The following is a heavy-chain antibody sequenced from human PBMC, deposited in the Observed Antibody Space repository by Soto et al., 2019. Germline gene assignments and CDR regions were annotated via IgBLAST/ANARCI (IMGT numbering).Heavy chain of an antibody. CDR3: TKDRVPDGIYSFDC. CDR1: GFSFSDYS. V-gene: IGHV3-23*03. J-gene: IGHJ4*02. CDR2: IDLSGTTA. Sequence: PGGSLRLSCAAPGFSFSDYSMNWVRQAPGKGLEWVAFIDLSGTTAYYRDSVKGRFTIFKDESTNTVHLQMKGLTVEDAAVYYCTKDRVPDGIYSFDCWGQGALVTVSS. D-gene: IGHD2-15*01.